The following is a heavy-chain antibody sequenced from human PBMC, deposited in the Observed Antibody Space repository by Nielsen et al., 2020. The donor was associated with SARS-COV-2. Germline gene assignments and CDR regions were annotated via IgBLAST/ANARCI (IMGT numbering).Heavy chain of an antibody. CDR2: INADTGNT. V-gene: IGHV1-3*01. D-gene: IGHD6-19*01. Sequence: ASVKVSCKASGYTFTNYAIDWVRQAPGQSLEWMGWINADTGNTQYSRKFQGRLTITRDTSASTAYMELSSLTSEDTAVYFCARITPSSGWDYWGQGTLVTVSS. CDR3: ARITPSSGWDY. CDR1: GYTFTNYA. J-gene: IGHJ4*02.